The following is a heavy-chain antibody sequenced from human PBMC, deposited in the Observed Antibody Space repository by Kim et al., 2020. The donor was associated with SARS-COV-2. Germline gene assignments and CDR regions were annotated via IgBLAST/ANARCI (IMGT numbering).Heavy chain of an antibody. D-gene: IGHD4-4*01. Sequence: SETLSLTCDVSGASISSGDYSWSWIRQPPGKGLEWIESIYQSGSTYYNPSLKSRVTISVDRSKNQFSLTLTSVTAADTAVYYCARGPYSDYFDYLGQGTL. V-gene: IGHV4-30-2*01. CDR2: IYQSGST. CDR1: GASISSGDYS. J-gene: IGHJ4*02. CDR3: ARGPYSDYFDY.